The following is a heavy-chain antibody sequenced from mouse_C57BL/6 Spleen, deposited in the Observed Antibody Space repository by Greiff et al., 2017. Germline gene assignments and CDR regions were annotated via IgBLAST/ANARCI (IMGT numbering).Heavy chain of an antibody. CDR2: INPNNGGT. Sequence: VKLQQSGPELVKPGASVKISCKASGYTFNDYYMNWVKQSPGKSLEWIGDINPNNGGTSYNQKFKGKSTLTVDKSASTAYLELRSLTSEDSAVYYCARSGRSYYFDYWGQGTTLTFSS. CDR3: ARSGRSYYFDY. CDR1: GYTFNDYY. V-gene: IGHV1-26*01. J-gene: IGHJ2*01.